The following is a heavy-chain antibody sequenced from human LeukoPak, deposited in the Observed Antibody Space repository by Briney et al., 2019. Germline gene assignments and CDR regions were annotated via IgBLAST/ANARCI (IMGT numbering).Heavy chain of an antibody. CDR3: ARGGRRYDFWSGYLREDFDY. V-gene: IGHV4-30-2*01. D-gene: IGHD3-3*01. CDR2: IYHSGST. J-gene: IGHJ4*02. Sequence: SETLPLTCAVSGGSISSGGYSWSWIRQPPGKGLEWIGYIYHSGSTYYNPSLKSRVTISVDRSKNQFSLKLSSVTAADTAVYYCARGGRRYDFWSGYLREDFDYWGQGTLVTVSS. CDR1: GGSISSGGYS.